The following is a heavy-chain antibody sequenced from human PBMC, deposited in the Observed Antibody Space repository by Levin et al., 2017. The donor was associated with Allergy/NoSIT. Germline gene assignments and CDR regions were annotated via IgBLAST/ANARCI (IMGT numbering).Heavy chain of an antibody. J-gene: IGHJ4*02. Sequence: GESLKISCAASGFTFGSFGMGWVRQALGKGLEWVSSITAGGDRTYLADSVKGRFTISRDNAKNTLYLQMDSLRAEDTAVYYCAKLLDNVGGFPSPHYWGQGALVTVSS. CDR2: ITAGGDRT. CDR3: AKLLDNVGGFPSPHY. D-gene: IGHD2-15*01. CDR1: GFTFGSFG. V-gene: IGHV3-23*01.